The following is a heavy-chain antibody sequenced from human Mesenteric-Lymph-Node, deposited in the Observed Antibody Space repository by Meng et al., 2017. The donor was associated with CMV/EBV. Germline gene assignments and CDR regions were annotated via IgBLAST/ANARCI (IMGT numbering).Heavy chain of an antibody. CDR3: ARTNYYGSGSYYNSDFDY. Sequence: TVTSYGISWVRQAPGQGLEWMGWISAYNGNTNYAQKLQGRVTMTTDTSTSTAYMELRSLRSDDTAVYYCARTNYYGSGSYYNSDFDYWGQGTLVTVSS. CDR1: TVTSYG. CDR2: ISAYNGNT. J-gene: IGHJ4*02. D-gene: IGHD3-10*01. V-gene: IGHV1-18*01.